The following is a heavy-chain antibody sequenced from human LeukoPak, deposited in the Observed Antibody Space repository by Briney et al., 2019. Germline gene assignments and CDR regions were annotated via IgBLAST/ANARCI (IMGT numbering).Heavy chain of an antibody. CDR1: GGSISSYY. Sequence: PSETLSLTCTVSGGSISSYYWSWIRQPPGKGLEWIGYIYYSRSTNYNPSLKSRVTISVDTSKNQFSLKLSSVTAADTAVYYCARVGSSTNGEIDYWGQGTLVTVSS. V-gene: IGHV4-59*01. CDR3: ARVGSSTNGEIDY. CDR2: IYYSRST. D-gene: IGHD2-2*01. J-gene: IGHJ4*02.